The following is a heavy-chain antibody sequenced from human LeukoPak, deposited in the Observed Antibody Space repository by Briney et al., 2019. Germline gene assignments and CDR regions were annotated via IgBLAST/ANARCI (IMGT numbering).Heavy chain of an antibody. CDR2: IKQDGSEK. Sequence: GSLRLSCAASGLTFSSYWMSWVRQAPGKGLEWVANIKQDGSEKYYVDSVKGRFTISRDNAKNSLYLQMNSLRAEDTAVYYCARDPYYDYVWGSYRFDAFDIWGQGTMVTVSS. J-gene: IGHJ3*02. D-gene: IGHD3-16*02. CDR3: ARDPYYDYVWGSYRFDAFDI. V-gene: IGHV3-7*01. CDR1: GLTFSSYW.